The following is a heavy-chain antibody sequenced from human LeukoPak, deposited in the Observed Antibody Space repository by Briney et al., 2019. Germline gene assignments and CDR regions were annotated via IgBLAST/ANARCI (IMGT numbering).Heavy chain of an antibody. Sequence: GGSLRLSCAASGFTFSSNEMNWVRQAPGKGLEWVSYINSGGTIIYYAYSLKGRFTITRDNAKNSLYLQMNSLRAEDTAIYYCARDWFADWGQGTLVIVSS. CDR1: GFTFSSNE. CDR3: ARDWFAD. CDR2: INSGGTII. J-gene: IGHJ4*02. V-gene: IGHV3-48*03.